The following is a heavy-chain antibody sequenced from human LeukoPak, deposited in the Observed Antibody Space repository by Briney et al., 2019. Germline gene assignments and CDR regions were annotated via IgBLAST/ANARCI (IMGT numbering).Heavy chain of an antibody. V-gene: IGHV4-39*01. D-gene: IGHD1-26*01. CDR1: GGSISSSSYY. CDR2: IYYSGNT. CDR3: ARREGVTKHHDY. J-gene: IGHJ4*02. Sequence: PSETLSLTCTVSGGSISSSSYYWGWIRQPPGKGLEWIGSIYYSGNTYYSPSLKSRVSVSVDTSNHQFSLNLRSVTAADTAVYFCARREGVTKHHDYWGQGTLVTVSS.